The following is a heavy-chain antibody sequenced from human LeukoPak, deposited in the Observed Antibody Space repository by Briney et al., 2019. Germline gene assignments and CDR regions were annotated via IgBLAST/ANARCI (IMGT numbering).Heavy chain of an antibody. V-gene: IGHV4-59*08. CDR1: GGSMSNYW. CDR3: ARRLCSSLTCNIGPSGNWLDP. Sequence: SETLSLTCTVSGGSMSNYWWNWIRQPPGKGLEWIGYIYYDGSTYYNPALNSRVTVSIDTSKNQFSLKLNSVTAADTAVYYCARRLCSSLTCNIGPSGNWLDPWGQGTLVTVSS. J-gene: IGHJ5*02. CDR2: IYYDGST. D-gene: IGHD2-2*02.